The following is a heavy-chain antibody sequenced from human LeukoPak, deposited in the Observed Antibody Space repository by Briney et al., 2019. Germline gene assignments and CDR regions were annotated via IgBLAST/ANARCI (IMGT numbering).Heavy chain of an antibody. CDR3: ARDRYTKNYFDALDL. J-gene: IGHJ3*01. V-gene: IGHV3-30*04. CDR2: ISYDGSNK. D-gene: IGHD3-16*02. CDR1: GFTFSSYA. Sequence: GGSLRLSCAASGFTFSSYAMHWVRQAPGKGLEWVAVISYDGSNKYYADSVKGRFTISRDNSKNTLYLQMNSLRAEDTAVYYCARDRYTKNYFDALDLWGQGSTVTVSS.